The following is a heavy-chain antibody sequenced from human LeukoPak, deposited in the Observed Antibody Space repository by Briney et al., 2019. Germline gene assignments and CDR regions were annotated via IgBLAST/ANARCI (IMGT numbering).Heavy chain of an antibody. Sequence: GGSLRLSCAASGFTFDDYAMHWVRQTPGKGLEWVSGISGSSGSISYAGSVRGRFTISRDNAKNLLYLQMNSLRAEDTAVYYCARVRAGLQPAPYDYWGQGTLVTVSS. CDR2: ISGSSGSI. J-gene: IGHJ4*02. V-gene: IGHV3-9*01. CDR3: ARVRAGLQPAPYDY. D-gene: IGHD6-19*01. CDR1: GFTFDDYA.